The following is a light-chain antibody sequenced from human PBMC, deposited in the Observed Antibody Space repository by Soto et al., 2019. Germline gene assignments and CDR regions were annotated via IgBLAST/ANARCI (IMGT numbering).Light chain of an antibody. CDR1: QSISSW. CDR2: KAT. Sequence: DIQMTQSPSTLSASVGDRVTITCRASQSISSWLAWYQQKPGKAPKLLIYKATSLESGVPLRFSGSGSGTEFTLTISSLQPDDFAIYYCQQYNSYATFGQGTKVEIK. V-gene: IGKV1-5*03. CDR3: QQYNSYAT. J-gene: IGKJ1*01.